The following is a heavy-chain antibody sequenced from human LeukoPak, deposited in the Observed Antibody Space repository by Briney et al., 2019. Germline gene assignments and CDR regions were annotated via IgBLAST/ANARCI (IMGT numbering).Heavy chain of an antibody. CDR1: GGSISSYY. V-gene: IGHV4-59*01. J-gene: IGHJ2*01. CDR2: IYYSGST. D-gene: IGHD5-12*01. CDR3: ASSNSGYEDDWYFEL. Sequence: SETLSLTCTVSGGSISSYYWSWIRQPPGKGLEWIGYIYYSGSTNYNPSLKSRVTISVDTSKNQFSLKLSSVTAADTAVYYCASSNSGYEDDWYFELWGRGTLVTVSS.